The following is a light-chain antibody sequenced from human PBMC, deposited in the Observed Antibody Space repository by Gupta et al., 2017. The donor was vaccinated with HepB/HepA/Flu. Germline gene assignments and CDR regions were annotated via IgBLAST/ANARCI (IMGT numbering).Light chain of an antibody. J-gene: IGKJ4*01. Sequence: IALTQSPATLSFSPGERAALSCRASQSVSSYLAWYQQKPGQAPRLLIYDASNRATGLPARFSGSGSGTDFTLTISRLEPEDFAFYYCQQRKNWPLTFGGGTKVEIK. CDR1: QSVSSY. CDR2: DAS. V-gene: IGKV3-11*01. CDR3: QQRKNWPLT.